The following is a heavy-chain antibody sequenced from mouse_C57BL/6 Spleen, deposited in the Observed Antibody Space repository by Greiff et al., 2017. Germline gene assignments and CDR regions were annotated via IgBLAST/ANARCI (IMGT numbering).Heavy chain of an antibody. CDR1: GFSFNTYA. CDR3: VRRLRLPPYAMDY. CDR2: IRSKSNNYAT. D-gene: IGHD3-2*02. V-gene: IGHV10-1*01. Sequence: EVQLVESGGGLVQPKGSLKLSCAASGFSFNTYAMNWVRQAPGKGLEWVARIRSKSNNYATYYADSVKDRFPISRDDSESMLYLQMNNLKPEDTAMYYCVRRLRLPPYAMDYWGQGTSVTVSS. J-gene: IGHJ4*01.